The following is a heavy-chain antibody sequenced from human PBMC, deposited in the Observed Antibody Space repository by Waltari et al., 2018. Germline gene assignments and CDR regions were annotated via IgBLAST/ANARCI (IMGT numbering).Heavy chain of an antibody. V-gene: IGHV3-23*01. Sequence: EVQLLESGGGLVQPGGSLRLSCADSGFTFSNYAMSWVRQAPGKGLGWVSAISGSGGSTYDADSVKGRFTISRDNSKNTLYLHMNSLRAEDTAVYYCAAGWLLLGAFDVWGQGTMVTVSS. CDR2: ISGSGGST. J-gene: IGHJ3*01. CDR3: AAGWLLLGAFDV. CDR1: GFTFSNYA. D-gene: IGHD3-22*01.